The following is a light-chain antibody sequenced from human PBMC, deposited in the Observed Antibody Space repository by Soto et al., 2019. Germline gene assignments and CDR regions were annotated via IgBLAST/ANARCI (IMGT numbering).Light chain of an antibody. V-gene: IGKV1-33*01. Sequence: DIQMTQSPSSLSASVGDRVTITCQASQDISNYLNWYQQKPGKAPKLLIYDASNLETGVPSRFSGSGSGTEFTFTISSLQAEDITTYYCQQYDNLPPYTVGQGTKLEIK. CDR1: QDISNY. CDR2: DAS. J-gene: IGKJ2*01. CDR3: QQYDNLPPYT.